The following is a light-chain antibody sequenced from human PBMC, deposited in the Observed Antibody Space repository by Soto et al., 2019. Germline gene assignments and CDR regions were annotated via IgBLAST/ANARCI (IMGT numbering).Light chain of an antibody. V-gene: IGKV1-39*01. CDR3: QQSFSSPFT. Sequence: DIQMTQSPSPLSASVGDRVTITCRASQSIRSHLNWFQHKPAKAPKDLIYGASSLQGGVPSRFSVSGSGTDFTLTIKSLQPEDFATYYCQQSFSSPFTFGPGTKVDVK. CDR2: GAS. CDR1: QSIRSH. J-gene: IGKJ3*01.